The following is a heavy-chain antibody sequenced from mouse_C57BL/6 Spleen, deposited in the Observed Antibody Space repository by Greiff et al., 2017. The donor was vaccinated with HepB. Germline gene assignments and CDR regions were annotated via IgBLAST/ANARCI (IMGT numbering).Heavy chain of an antibody. J-gene: IGHJ3*01. CDR2: IHPSDSDT. Sequence: QVQLKQPGAELVKPGASVKVSCKASGYTFTSYWMHWVKQRPGQGLEWIGRIHPSDSDTNYNQKFKGKATLTVDKSSSTAYMQLSSLTSEDSAVYYCAIRGQVGPFAYWGQGTLVTVSA. D-gene: IGHD4-1*01. CDR3: AIRGQVGPFAY. V-gene: IGHV1-74*01. CDR1: GYTFTSYW.